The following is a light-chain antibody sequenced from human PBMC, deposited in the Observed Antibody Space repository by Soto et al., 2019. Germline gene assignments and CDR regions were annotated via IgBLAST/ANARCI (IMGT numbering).Light chain of an antibody. V-gene: IGLV2-8*01. CDR3: SSYAGSNNFYVV. Sequence: SALTQPPSASGSPGQSVTISCTGTSSDVGGYNYVSWYQQHPGKAPKLMIYEVSKRPSGVPDRFSGSKSGNTASLTVSGLQAEDEADYYRSSYAGSNNFYVVFGGGTKLTVL. CDR1: SSDVGGYNY. J-gene: IGLJ2*01. CDR2: EVS.